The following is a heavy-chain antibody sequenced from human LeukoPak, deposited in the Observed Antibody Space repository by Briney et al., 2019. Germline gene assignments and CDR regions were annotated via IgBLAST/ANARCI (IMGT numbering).Heavy chain of an antibody. CDR3: ASPGTSDAFDI. J-gene: IGHJ3*02. Sequence: GGSLRLSCAASGFTFSSYSMNWVRQAPGKGLEWVSSISSSSSYIYYADSVKGRFTISRDNAKNSLHLQMNSLRAEDTAVYYCASPGTSDAFDIWGQGTMVTVSS. CDR2: ISSSSSYI. D-gene: IGHD1-26*01. V-gene: IGHV3-21*01. CDR1: GFTFSSYS.